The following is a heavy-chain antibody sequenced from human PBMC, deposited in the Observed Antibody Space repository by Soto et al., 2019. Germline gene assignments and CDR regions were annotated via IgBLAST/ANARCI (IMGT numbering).Heavy chain of an antibody. CDR3: ALGMSNYYYYGMDV. J-gene: IGHJ6*02. CDR1: GFTFSSYY. V-gene: IGHV3-30-3*01. Sequence: QVQLVESGGGVVQSGGSLRLSCAASGFTFSSYYMYWVRQAPGKGLAWVATISDDGGSKKYYTDSVKGRFTVSRDNFNKKLYLQMNGMRPEDTAVYYCALGMSNYYYYGMDVWGQGTTVTVPS. CDR2: ISDDGGSKK.